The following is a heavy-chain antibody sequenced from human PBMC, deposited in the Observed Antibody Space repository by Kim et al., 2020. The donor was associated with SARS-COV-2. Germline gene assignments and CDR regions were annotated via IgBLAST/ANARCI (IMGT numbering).Heavy chain of an antibody. V-gene: IGHV1-3*01. CDR2: INAGNGNT. CDR3: ARDDNGDYSFDY. Sequence: ASVKVSCKASGYTFTSYALHWVRQAPGQRLEWMGWINAGNGNTKYSQKFQGRVTITRDTSASTAYMELSSLRSEDTAVYYCARDDNGDYSFDYWGQGTLVTVSS. CDR1: GYTFTSYA. D-gene: IGHD4-17*01. J-gene: IGHJ4*02.